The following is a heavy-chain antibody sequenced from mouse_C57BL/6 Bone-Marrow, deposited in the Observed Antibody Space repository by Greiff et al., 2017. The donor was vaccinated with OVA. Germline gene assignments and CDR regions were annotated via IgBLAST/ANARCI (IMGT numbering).Heavy chain of an antibody. V-gene: IGHV1-82*01. Sequence: VQLQQSGPELVKPGASVKISCKASGYAFSSSWMNWVKQRPGKGLEWIGRIYPGDGDTNYNGKFKGKATLTADKSSSTAYMQLSSLTSEDSAVHFCARHEDGYYASYFDYWGQGTTLTVSS. CDR3: ARHEDGYYASYFDY. CDR2: IYPGDGDT. J-gene: IGHJ2*01. D-gene: IGHD2-3*01. CDR1: GYAFSSSW.